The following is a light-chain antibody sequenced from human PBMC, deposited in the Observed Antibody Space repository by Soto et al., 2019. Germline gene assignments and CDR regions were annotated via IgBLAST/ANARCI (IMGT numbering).Light chain of an antibody. J-gene: IGKJ2*01. CDR1: QGIDIY. CDR3: QQYANVPYT. V-gene: IGKV1-33*01. CDR2: DAS. Sequence: DIPMTQSPSPLSASVGDRVTITCQASQGIDIYLNWYQQKLGKAPKLLIYDASNLEAGVPSRFSGSGSGTTFTLVISSLQPEDIATYYCQQYANVPYTFGQGTELDIK.